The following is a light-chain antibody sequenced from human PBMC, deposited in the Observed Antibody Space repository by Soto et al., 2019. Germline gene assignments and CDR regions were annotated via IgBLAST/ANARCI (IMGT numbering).Light chain of an antibody. V-gene: IGKV3-20*01. CDR2: GAS. CDR3: QQYCSSPFT. CDR1: QSVASSY. J-gene: IGKJ3*01. Sequence: EIVLTQSPGTLSVSPGQRATLSCRASQSVASSYLAWYQHKPGQAPRLLIYGASSRATGIPDRFSGSGSGTDFTLTISRLEPEDFAVYYCQQYCSSPFTFGPGTKVDI.